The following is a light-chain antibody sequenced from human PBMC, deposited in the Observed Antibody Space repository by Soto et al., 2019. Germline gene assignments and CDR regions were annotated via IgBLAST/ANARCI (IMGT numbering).Light chain of an antibody. J-gene: IGKJ2*01. CDR1: QDIASW. V-gene: IGKV1-12*01. CDR3: QQANTFPYT. Sequence: DIQMTQSPSSVSASVGDRVTITCRASQDIASWLAWFQQKPGKAPNLLIYVASSLQSGVPSRFSGSGSGTDFTLTISSLQPEDFATYYCQQANTFPYTFGQGTKLEIK. CDR2: VAS.